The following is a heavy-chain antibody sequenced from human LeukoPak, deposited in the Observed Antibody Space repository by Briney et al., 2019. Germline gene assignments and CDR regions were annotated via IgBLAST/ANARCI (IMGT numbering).Heavy chain of an antibody. J-gene: IGHJ4*02. D-gene: IGHD3-22*01. Sequence: PSETLSLTCTVSGGSISSSSYYWGWIRQPPGKGLEWIGSIYYSGSTYYNPSLKSRVTISVDTSKNQFSLKLSSVTAADTAVYYCARGWYYYDSSGYYYGSTVDYWGQGTLVTVSS. CDR3: ARGWYYYDSSGYYYGSTVDY. V-gene: IGHV4-39*07. CDR1: GGSISSSSYY. CDR2: IYYSGST.